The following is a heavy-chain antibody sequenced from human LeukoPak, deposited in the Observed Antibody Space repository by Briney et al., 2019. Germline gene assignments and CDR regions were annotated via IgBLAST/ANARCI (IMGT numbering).Heavy chain of an antibody. D-gene: IGHD2/OR15-2a*01. Sequence: PGGSLRLSCAASEFTFSKYWMSWVRQAPGKGLEWVSYISSSSSTIYYADSVKGRFTISRDNAKNSLYLQMNSLRAEDTAVYYCARDFPTLGYWGQGTLVTVSS. CDR3: ARDFPTLGY. J-gene: IGHJ4*02. CDR1: EFTFSKYW. CDR2: ISSSSSTI. V-gene: IGHV3-48*01.